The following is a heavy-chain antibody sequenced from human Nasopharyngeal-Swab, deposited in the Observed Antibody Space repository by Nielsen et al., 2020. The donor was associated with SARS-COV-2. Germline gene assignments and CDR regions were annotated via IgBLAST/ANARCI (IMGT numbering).Heavy chain of an antibody. CDR2: ISYDGTDK. CDR1: GLTFSNSG. Sequence: GESLKISCAASGLTFSNSGIQWVRQAPGKGLAWVAVISYDGTDKYYADSVRGRFTTSRDDSKNTVYLQLNSLRGDDTAVYYCAKSSHTSGWYPADHWGQGTLVIVSS. D-gene: IGHD6-19*01. J-gene: IGHJ4*02. V-gene: IGHV3-30*18. CDR3: AKSSHTSGWYPADH.